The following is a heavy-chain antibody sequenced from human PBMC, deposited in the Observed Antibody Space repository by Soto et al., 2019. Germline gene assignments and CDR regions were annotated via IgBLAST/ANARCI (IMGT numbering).Heavy chain of an antibody. CDR2: IYYSGST. V-gene: IGHV4-59*13. D-gene: IGHD2-15*01. J-gene: IGHJ3*02. CDR3: AGLYCSGGTCDAFDI. Sequence: SETLSLTCSVSADSISSYYWSWIRQPPGKGLEWIGYIYYSGSTNYNPSLKSRVTISVDTSKNQFSLKLSSVTAADTAMYYCAGLYCSGGTCDAFDIWGQGTMVTV. CDR1: ADSISSYY.